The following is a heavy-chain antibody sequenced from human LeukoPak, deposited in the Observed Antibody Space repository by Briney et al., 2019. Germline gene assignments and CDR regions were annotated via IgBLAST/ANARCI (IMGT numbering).Heavy chain of an antibody. J-gene: IGHJ4*02. CDR3: VGGYYDSSGYYPYFDY. D-gene: IGHD3-22*01. Sequence: SRTLSLTCSVYGGSFSGYYWSWIRQPPGKGLEWIGEINHSGSTNYNPSLKSRVTISVDTSKNQFSLKLSSVTAADTAVYYCVGGYYDSSGYYPYFDYWGQGTLVTVSS. V-gene: IGHV4-34*01. CDR1: GGSFSGYY. CDR2: INHSGST.